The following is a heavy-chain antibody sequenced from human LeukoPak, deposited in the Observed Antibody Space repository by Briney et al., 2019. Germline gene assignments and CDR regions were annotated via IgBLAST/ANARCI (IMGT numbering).Heavy chain of an antibody. D-gene: IGHD1-26*01. V-gene: IGHV4-39*01. Sequence: SETLSLACTVSGGSINSSTFYWGWIRQPPGKGLEWVGSIHYDGSTYYNPSLKSRVTISVDTSKNQFSLKLASVTAADTAVYFCARRSDSGSDDGEDYFDYWGQGTLVTVSS. CDR1: GGSINSSTFY. J-gene: IGHJ4*02. CDR3: ARRSDSGSDDGEDYFDY. CDR2: IHYDGST.